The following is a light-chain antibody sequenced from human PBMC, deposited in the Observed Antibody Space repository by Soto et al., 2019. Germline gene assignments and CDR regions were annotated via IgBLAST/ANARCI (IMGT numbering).Light chain of an antibody. V-gene: IGKV3-20*01. CDR1: QSVSSSF. CDR2: GAS. CDR3: QQYNSWPPIT. J-gene: IGKJ5*01. Sequence: EIVLAQSPCTLSLSVGESAPLSCRAIQSVSSSFLAWYQQKAGQAPRLLIYGASRRATGIPDRFSGSGSGTEFTLTISSLQSEDFAVYYCQQYNSWPPITFGQGTRLEIK.